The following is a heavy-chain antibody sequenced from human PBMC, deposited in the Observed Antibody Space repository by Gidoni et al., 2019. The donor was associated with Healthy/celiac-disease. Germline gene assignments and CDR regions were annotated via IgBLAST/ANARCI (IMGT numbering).Heavy chain of an antibody. Sequence: EVQLVESGGGLVQPGGSLRLSCAASGFTFSSYSMNWVRQAPGKGLEWVSYISSSSSTIYYADSVKGRFTISRDNAKNSLYLQMNSLRAEDTAVYYCARVVPAAFYYYYGMDVWGQGTTVTVSS. CDR3: ARVVPAAFYYYYGMDV. D-gene: IGHD2-2*01. CDR2: ISSSSSTI. CDR1: GFTFSSYS. J-gene: IGHJ6*02. V-gene: IGHV3-48*01.